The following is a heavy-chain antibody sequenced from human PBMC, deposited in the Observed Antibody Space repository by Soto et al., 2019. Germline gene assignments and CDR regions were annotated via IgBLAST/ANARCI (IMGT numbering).Heavy chain of an antibody. CDR2: INQDGSEK. CDR1: GFTFSTYW. J-gene: IGHJ4*02. Sequence: GGSLRLSCAASGFTFSTYWMDWVRQTPGKGLEWVANINQDGSEKNYVDSVKGRFTISRDNAKNTLYLQMSSLTAEDTALYYCSRSLNSWGQGTLVTVSS. V-gene: IGHV3-7*01. CDR3: SRSLNS.